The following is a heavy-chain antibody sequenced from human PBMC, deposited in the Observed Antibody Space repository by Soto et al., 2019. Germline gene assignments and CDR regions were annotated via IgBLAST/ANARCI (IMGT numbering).Heavy chain of an antibody. CDR2: ISGSGDNT. Sequence: GGSLRLSCAASGFTFSTYAMSWARQAPGKGLEWVSAISGSGDNTYYADSVKGRFTISRDNSKNTLFLQMNSLRAEDTALYYCATRRDASYYYYGMDVWGQGTTVTVSS. CDR3: ATRRDASYYYYGMDV. CDR1: GFTFSTYA. J-gene: IGHJ6*02. D-gene: IGHD2-2*01. V-gene: IGHV3-23*01.